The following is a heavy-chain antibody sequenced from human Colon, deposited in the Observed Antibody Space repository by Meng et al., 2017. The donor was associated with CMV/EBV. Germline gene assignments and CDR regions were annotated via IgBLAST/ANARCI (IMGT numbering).Heavy chain of an antibody. Sequence: SETLSLTCTVSGTSISSYYWSWIRQSPGKEPEWIGYVYYLGTTNHNPSLKGRVTMSADLSSGQVSLKLTSVTAADAAVYYCASGSTTGGHWGQGILVTVSS. J-gene: IGHJ4*02. CDR2: VYYLGTT. D-gene: IGHD2-2*01. CDR1: GTSISSYY. V-gene: IGHV4-59*12. CDR3: ASGSTTGGH.